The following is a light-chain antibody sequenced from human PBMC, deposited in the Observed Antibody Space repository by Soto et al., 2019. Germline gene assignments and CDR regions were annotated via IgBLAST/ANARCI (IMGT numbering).Light chain of an antibody. Sequence: QSVLTQPPSASGTPGQTVTISCSGCTSNIGSNTVNWYHQVPGTAPKLLIYTNNLRPAGVPDRFSASVSGTSASLAISHLQSEDEGDFYCAAWDGALNGVVFGGGTKLTVL. CDR3: AAWDGALNGVV. V-gene: IGLV1-44*01. CDR2: TNN. CDR1: TSNIGSNT. J-gene: IGLJ3*02.